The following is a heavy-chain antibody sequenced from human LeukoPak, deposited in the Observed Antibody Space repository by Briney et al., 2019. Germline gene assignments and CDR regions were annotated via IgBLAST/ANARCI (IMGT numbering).Heavy chain of an antibody. J-gene: IGHJ4*02. V-gene: IGHV6-1*01. CDR1: GDSVSSNSAA. Sequence: SQTLSLTCAISGDSVSSNSAAWNWIRQSPSRGLEWLGRTYYRSTWYTDYAASVKSRISISPDTSKNQFSLRLSSVTATDTGVYYCASDHSGWLGLGYWGQGTLVSVSS. D-gene: IGHD6-19*01. CDR3: ASDHSGWLGLGY. CDR2: TYYRSTWYT.